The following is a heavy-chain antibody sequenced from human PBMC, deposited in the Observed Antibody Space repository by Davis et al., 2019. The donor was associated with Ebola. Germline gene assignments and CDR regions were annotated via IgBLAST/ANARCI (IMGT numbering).Heavy chain of an antibody. CDR2: IKQDGSEK. D-gene: IGHD3-10*01. Sequence: ETLSLTCAVYGGSFSGYYWSWVRQAPGKGLEWVANIKQDGSEKYYVDSVKGRFTISRDNAKNSLYLQMNSLRAEDTAVYYCARVAAFTIWFDPWGQGTLVTVSS. J-gene: IGHJ5*02. V-gene: IGHV3-7*01. CDR3: ARVAAFTIWFDP. CDR1: GGSFSGYY.